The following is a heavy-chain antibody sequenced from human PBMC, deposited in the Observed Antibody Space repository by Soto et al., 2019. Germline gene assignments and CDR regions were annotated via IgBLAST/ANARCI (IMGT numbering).Heavy chain of an antibody. CDR3: ATYSSTYGSGSYRYAMDV. CDR1: TYIFTTYW. D-gene: IGHD3-10*01. J-gene: IGHJ6*02. V-gene: IGHV5-51*01. Sequence: PGESLKISCRGSTYIFTTYWIGWVRQVPGRGLEWMGIIYPGDSDTTYSPSFQGQVTISADKSITTAYLQWSSLKASDTAMYYCATYSSTYGSGSYRYAMDVWGQGNTVTVSS. CDR2: IYPGDSDT.